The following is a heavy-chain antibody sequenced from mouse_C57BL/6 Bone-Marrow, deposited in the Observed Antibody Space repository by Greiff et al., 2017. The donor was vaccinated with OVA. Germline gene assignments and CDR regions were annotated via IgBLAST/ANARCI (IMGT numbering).Heavy chain of an antibody. CDR1: GISITTGNYR. CDR2: IYYSGTI. CDR3: ARDYGNYFDWDY. J-gene: IGHJ2*01. Sequence: DVQLQESGPGLVKPSQTVFLTCTVTGISITTGNYRWSWIRQFPGNKLEWIGYIYYSGTITYNPSLTSRSTITRDTPKNQFFLEMNSLTAEDTATYYCARDYGNYFDWDYWGQGTTLTVSS. V-gene: IGHV3-5*01. D-gene: IGHD2-1*01.